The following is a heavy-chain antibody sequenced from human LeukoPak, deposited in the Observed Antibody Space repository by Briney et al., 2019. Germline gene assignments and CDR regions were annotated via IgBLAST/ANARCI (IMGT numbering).Heavy chain of an antibody. CDR3: ARDFGVVPPKRVHSTSSDDY. CDR2: ISTYNGNT. J-gene: IGHJ4*02. V-gene: IGHV1-18*01. CDR1: GYTFTKYG. Sequence: ASVKVSCKASGYTFTKYGITWVRQAPGQGLEWMGWISTYNGNTNYAQKLQGRVTITADESTSTAYMELSSLRSEDTAVYYCARDFGVVPPKRVHSTSSDDYWGQGTLVTVSS. D-gene: IGHD3-3*01.